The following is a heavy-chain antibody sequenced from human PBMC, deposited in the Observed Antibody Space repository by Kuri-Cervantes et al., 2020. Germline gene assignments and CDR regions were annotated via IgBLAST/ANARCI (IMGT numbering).Heavy chain of an antibody. V-gene: IGHV1-2*04. CDR2: INPNSGGT. J-gene: IGHJ5*02. CDR3: ARGPRMVQGVIGWFDP. CDR1: GYTFTSYD. D-gene: IGHD3-10*01. Sequence: ASVKVSCKASGYTFTSYDINWVRQATGQGLEWMGWINPNSGGTNYAQKFQGWVTMTRDTSISTAYMELSRLRSDDTAVYYCARGPRMVQGVIGWFDPWGQGTLVTVSS.